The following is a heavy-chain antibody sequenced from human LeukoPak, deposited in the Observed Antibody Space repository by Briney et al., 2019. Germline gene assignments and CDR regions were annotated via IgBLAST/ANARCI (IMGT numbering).Heavy chain of an antibody. V-gene: IGHV3-23*01. D-gene: IGHD5-18*01. CDR1: GFTFSSYA. Sequence: GRSLRLSCAASGFTFSSYAMHWVRQAPGKGLEWVSAISGSGGSTYYADSVKGRFTISRDNAKNSLYLQMNSLRAEDTALYYCAKDLSGGGYSYGYYAFDIWGQGTMVTVSS. J-gene: IGHJ3*02. CDR3: AKDLSGGGYSYGYYAFDI. CDR2: ISGSGGST.